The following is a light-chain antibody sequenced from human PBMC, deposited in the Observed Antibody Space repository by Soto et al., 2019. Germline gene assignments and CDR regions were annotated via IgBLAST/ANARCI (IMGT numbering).Light chain of an antibody. Sequence: EIVLTQSPGTLSLSPGERATLSCRASQSVNSAYLAWYQQKPGQAPRLLIYGASNRAAGIPDRFSGSGSGTDFTLTISRLEPEDFAVHYGQQDAYSPPRLIFGGWTKVEIK. CDR2: GAS. V-gene: IGKV3-20*01. J-gene: IGKJ4*01. CDR3: QQDAYSPPRLI. CDR1: QSVNSAY.